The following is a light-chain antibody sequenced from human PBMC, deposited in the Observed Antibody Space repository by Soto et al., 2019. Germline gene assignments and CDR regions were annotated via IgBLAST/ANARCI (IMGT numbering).Light chain of an antibody. CDR1: QSITSGN. CDR2: AAS. J-gene: IGKJ2*01. CDR3: QQYGSSPQYT. Sequence: EIVLTQSPGTLSLSPGERATLSCRASQSITSGNLAWYQQKPGQAPRLLIYAASSRATNSPDRFSGSGSGTDFTLTTSRLELEDFAVYYWQQYGSSPQYTFGQGTKLEIK. V-gene: IGKV3-20*01.